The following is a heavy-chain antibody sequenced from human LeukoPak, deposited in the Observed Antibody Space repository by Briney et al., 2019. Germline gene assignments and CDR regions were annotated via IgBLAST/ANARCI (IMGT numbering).Heavy chain of an antibody. J-gene: IGHJ4*02. Sequence: GGSLRLSCAASGFTVSSSYMSWVRQAPGKGLEWVSVIYSGGSTYYADSVKGRFTISRDNPKNTLYLQMNSLRAEDTAVYYCARAYDYVWGNFDYWGQGTLVTVSS. CDR2: IYSGGST. V-gene: IGHV3-66*02. D-gene: IGHD3-16*01. CDR1: GFTVSSSY. CDR3: ARAYDYVWGNFDY.